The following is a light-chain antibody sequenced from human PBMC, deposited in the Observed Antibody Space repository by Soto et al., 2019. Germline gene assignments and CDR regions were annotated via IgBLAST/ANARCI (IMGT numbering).Light chain of an antibody. CDR3: QKYHSAPWT. V-gene: IGKV1-27*01. CDR1: QAISNY. J-gene: IGKJ1*01. Sequence: DIQMTQSPSSLSASVGDRVTITCRASQAISNYLAWYQQKPGKVPELLTYGASTLQSGVPSRFGGGGSGTDFTLTISSLQPEDVATYYCQKYHSAPWTFGQGTKVDIK. CDR2: GAS.